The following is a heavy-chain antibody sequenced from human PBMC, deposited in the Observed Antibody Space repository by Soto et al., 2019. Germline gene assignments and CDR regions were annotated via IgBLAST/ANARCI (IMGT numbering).Heavy chain of an antibody. CDR1: VFTFSSYA. J-gene: IGHJ4*02. D-gene: IGHD3-10*01. Sequence: VGSLRLSCAASVFTFSSYAMSCVRQSPGKWLEWVSAISGSGGSTYYADSVKGRFTISRDNSKNTLYLQMNSLRAEGTAAYYCASFTGYYFEYWGQGTLVNVS. V-gene: IGHV3-23*01. CDR2: ISGSGGST. CDR3: ASFTGYYFEY.